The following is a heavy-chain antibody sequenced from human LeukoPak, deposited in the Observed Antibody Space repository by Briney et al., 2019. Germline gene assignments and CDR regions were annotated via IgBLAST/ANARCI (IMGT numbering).Heavy chain of an antibody. J-gene: IGHJ6*02. V-gene: IGHV4-34*01. CDR1: GGSFSGYY. D-gene: IGHD2-15*01. Sequence: SETLSLTCAVYGGSFSGYYWSWIRQPPGKGLEWIGEINHSGSTNYNPSLKSRVTISVDTSKNQFSLKLSSVTAADTAVYYCARGYCIRYSPRDYYYGMDVWGQGTTVTVSS. CDR2: INHSGST. CDR3: ARGYCIRYSPRDYYYGMDV.